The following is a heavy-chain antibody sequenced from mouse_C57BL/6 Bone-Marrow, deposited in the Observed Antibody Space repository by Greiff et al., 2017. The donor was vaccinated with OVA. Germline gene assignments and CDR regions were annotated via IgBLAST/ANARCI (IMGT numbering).Heavy chain of an antibody. CDR1: GFNIKDYY. J-gene: IGHJ3*01. CDR3: ASRYDGSSWFAY. Sequence: EVKLQESGAELVKPGASVKLSCTASGFNIKDYYMPWVKQRTEQGLEWIGRIDPEDGETKYAPKFQGKATITADTSSNTAYLQLSSLTSEDTAVYYCASRYDGSSWFAYWGQGTLVTVSA. CDR2: IDPEDGET. V-gene: IGHV14-2*01. D-gene: IGHD2-3*01.